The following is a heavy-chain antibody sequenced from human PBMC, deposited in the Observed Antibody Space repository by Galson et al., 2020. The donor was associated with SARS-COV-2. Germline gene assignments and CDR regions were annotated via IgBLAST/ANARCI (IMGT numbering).Heavy chain of an antibody. CDR3: AKSGSTYYYDSSGSLLDY. Sequence: GGSLRLSCAASGFTFSSYAMSWVRQAPGKGLEWVSVISGSGGSTYYADSVKGRFTISRDNSKNTLYLQMNSLRAEDTAVYYCAKSGSTYYYDSSGSLLDYWGQGTLVTVSS. V-gene: IGHV3-23*01. CDR2: ISGSGGST. J-gene: IGHJ4*02. D-gene: IGHD3-22*01. CDR1: GFTFSSYA.